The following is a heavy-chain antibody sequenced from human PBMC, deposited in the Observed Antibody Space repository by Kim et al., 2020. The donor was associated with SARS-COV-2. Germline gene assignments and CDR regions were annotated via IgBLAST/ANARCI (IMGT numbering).Heavy chain of an antibody. V-gene: IGHV4-31*03. CDR3: ARAPPSGSRQGVYYYYMDV. Sequence: SETLSLTCTVSGGSISSGGYYWSWIRQHPGKGLEWIGYIYYSGSTYYNPSLKSRVTISVDTSKNQFSLKLSSVTAADTAVYYCARAPPSGSRQGVYYYYMDVWGKGTTVTISS. J-gene: IGHJ6*03. CDR1: GGSISSGGYY. D-gene: IGHD1-26*01. CDR2: IYYSGST.